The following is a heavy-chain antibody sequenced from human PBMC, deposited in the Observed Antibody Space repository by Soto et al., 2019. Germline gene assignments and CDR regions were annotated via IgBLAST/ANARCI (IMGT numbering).Heavy chain of an antibody. Sequence: EVQLVESGGGLVQPGGSLRLSCTASGFIVSDTYVNWVRQAPGEGLEWVSVISNRGDTHYADSVRGRFSLSRDISDNTLHLQMNKLRVEDTAVYYCAREPRYCRGGSCSITGDAYDIWGQGTMVTVSS. CDR2: ISNRGDT. J-gene: IGHJ3*02. D-gene: IGHD2-15*01. CDR1: GFIVSDTY. V-gene: IGHV3-66*01. CDR3: AREPRYCRGGSCSITGDAYDI.